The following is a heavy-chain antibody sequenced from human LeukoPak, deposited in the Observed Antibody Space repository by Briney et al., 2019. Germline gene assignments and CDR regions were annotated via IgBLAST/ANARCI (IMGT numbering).Heavy chain of an antibody. J-gene: IGHJ4*02. Sequence: PWASVKVSCKASGGTFSSYAISWVRQAPGQGLEWMGGIIPIFGTANYAQKFQGRVTITADESTSTAYMELSSLRSEDTAVYYCATVGGGYYFDYWGQGTLVTVSS. CDR2: IIPIFGTA. D-gene: IGHD2-15*01. V-gene: IGHV1-69*13. CDR3: ATVGGGYYFDY. CDR1: GGTFSSYA.